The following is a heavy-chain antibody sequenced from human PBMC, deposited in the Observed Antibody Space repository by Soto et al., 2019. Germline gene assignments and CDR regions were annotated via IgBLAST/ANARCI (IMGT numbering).Heavy chain of an antibody. CDR3: ARAYDFWSGYEGMDV. Sequence: PSETLSLTCAVYGGSFIGYYCIFSRQPPLKGLEWIVEINHSGSTNYNPSLKGRVTISVDTSKNQFSLKLSSVTAADTAVYYCARAYDFWSGYEGMDVWGQGTTVTVSS. CDR1: GGSFIGYY. CDR2: INHSGST. J-gene: IGHJ6*02. D-gene: IGHD3-3*01. V-gene: IGHV4-34*01.